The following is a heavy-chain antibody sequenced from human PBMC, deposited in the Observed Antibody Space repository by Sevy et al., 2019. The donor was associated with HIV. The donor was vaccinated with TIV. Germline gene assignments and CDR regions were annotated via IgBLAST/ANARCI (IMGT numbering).Heavy chain of an antibody. CDR1: GYTFTGYY. J-gene: IGHJ5*02. CDR3: ATDQAVAGTNKFHQAKQHGFDP. V-gene: IGHV1-2*02. CDR2: INPNSGGT. Sequence: ASVKVSCKASGYTFTGYYMHWVRQAPGQGLEWMGWINPNSGGTNYAQKFQGRVTMTWDTSISTAYMELSRLRSDDTPVDYCATDQAVAGTNKFHQAKQHGFDPWGQGTLVTVSS. D-gene: IGHD6-19*01.